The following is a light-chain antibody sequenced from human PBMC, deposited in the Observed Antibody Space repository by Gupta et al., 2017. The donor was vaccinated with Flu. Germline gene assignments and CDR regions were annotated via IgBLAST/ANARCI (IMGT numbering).Light chain of an antibody. Sequence: PATLSVSPGERVTLTCRASQSVSSWLVWYQQKPGKAPKLLIYKASSIESGVPSRCSGSGSGTEFTLTISSLQPDDFATYYCQQHNSYPSTFGQGTKVEFK. CDR2: KAS. CDR1: QSVSSW. J-gene: IGKJ1*01. V-gene: IGKV1-5*03. CDR3: QQHNSYPST.